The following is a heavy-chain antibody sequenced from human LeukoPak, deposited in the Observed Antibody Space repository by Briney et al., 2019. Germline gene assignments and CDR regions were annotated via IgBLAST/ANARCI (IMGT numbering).Heavy chain of an antibody. CDR3: ARDEDLYSTTWYLFDY. CDR2: ITSSGASS. D-gene: IGHD6-13*01. V-gene: IGHV3-23*01. Sequence: GGSLRLSCAASGFTFSSYAMSWVRQAPGKGLEWVSGITSSGASSYYADSVRGRFTISRDSSKNTLYLQLNSLRADDTAVYFCARDEDLYSTTWYLFDYWGQGTLVTVSS. CDR1: GFTFSSYA. J-gene: IGHJ4*02.